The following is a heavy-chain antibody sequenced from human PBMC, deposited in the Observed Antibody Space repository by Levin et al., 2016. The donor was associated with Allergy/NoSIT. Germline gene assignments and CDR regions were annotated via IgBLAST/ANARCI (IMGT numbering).Heavy chain of an antibody. D-gene: IGHD7-27*01. CDR2: IYWDNDE. CDR3: AHKTLWGSAGTFHV. V-gene: IGHV2-5*02. Sequence: WIRQPPGKALEWLALIYWDNDERYSPSLRSRLTITKDTSKNQVFLTMTNMHPVDTATYYCAHKTLWGSAGTFHVWGPGTVVTVSS. J-gene: IGHJ3*01.